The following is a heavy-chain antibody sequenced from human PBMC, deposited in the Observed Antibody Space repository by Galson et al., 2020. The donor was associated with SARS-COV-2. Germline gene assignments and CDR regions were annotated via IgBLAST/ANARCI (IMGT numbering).Heavy chain of an antibody. D-gene: IGHD6-19*01. CDR2: VTASGFST. CDR1: GFTFSNYA. CDR3: AKDREAVAGRDYFDY. V-gene: IGHV3-23*01. Sequence: TGGSLRLSCAASGFTFSNYAMSWVRQAPGKGLEWVSAVTASGFSTYYADSVQGRFTVSRDNSKNTLYLQMHSLRADDTAVYYCAKDREAVAGRDYFDYWGKGTLVSVSS. J-gene: IGHJ4*02.